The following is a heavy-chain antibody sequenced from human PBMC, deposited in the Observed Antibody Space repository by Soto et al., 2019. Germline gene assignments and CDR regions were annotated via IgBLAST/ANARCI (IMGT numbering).Heavy chain of an antibody. V-gene: IGHV3-23*01. CDR3: AKEGTSGLYYFDY. CDR2: ISGGGDTS. Sequence: GGALRLSCAVSGFTLSNYAISWVRQAPGKGLEWVSIISGGGDTSYYADSVKGRFTISRDNSRSTLYLQMNSLRAGDSAKYYCAKEGTSGLYYFDYWGPGTLVTVSS. CDR1: GFTLSNYA. J-gene: IGHJ4*02. D-gene: IGHD6-19*01.